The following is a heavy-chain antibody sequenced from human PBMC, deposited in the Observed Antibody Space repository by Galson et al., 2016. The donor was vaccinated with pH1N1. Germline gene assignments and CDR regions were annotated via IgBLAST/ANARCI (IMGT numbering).Heavy chain of an antibody. D-gene: IGHD6-25*01. CDR2: MNINGNTM. J-gene: IGHJ4*02. CDR1: GFAFGEYS. Sequence: SLRLSCAASGFAFGEYSVNWVRQTPGKRLEWLAYMNINGNTMYYADSVKGRFTMSRDNAKNLLFLQMYSLKTEDTATYYCASGGSTSFDCWGQGTLVTVSS. V-gene: IGHV3-48*04. CDR3: ASGGSTSFDC.